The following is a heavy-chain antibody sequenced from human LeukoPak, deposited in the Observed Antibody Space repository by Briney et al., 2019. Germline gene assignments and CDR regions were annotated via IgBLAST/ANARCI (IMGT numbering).Heavy chain of an antibody. CDR2: MKSNSGDT. D-gene: IGHD6-13*01. Sequence: ASVKVSCKTSGYTFTGYDINWVRQAPGQGLEWMGWMKSNSGDTHFAQKFRGRVTMTRNTSISTAFMELSSLRSEDTAVYYCARGEYSSSWYPFDYWGQGSLVTVSS. CDR3: ARGEYSSSWYPFDY. CDR1: GYTFTGYD. V-gene: IGHV1-8*01. J-gene: IGHJ4*02.